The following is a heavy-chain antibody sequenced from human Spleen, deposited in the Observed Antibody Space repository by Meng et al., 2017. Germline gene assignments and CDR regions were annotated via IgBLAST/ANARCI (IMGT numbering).Heavy chain of an antibody. J-gene: IGHJ5*02. Sequence: GSLRLSCAVSGHSISSTFYWGWIRQPPGKGLEWIGNIYYSGSINYNPSLKSRVTISVDTSKNQFSLKLSSVTAADTAVYHCARDYCSGGSCYSGELNWFDPWGQGTLVTVSS. V-gene: IGHV4-59*01. D-gene: IGHD2-15*01. CDR3: ARDYCSGGSCYSGELNWFDP. CDR1: GHSISSTFY. CDR2: IYYSGSI.